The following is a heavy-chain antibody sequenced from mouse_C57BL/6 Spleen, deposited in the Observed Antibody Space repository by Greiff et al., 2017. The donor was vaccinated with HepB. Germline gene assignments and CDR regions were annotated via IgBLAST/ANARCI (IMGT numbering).Heavy chain of an antibody. Sequence: QVQLQQPGAELVRPGSSVKLSCKASGYTFTSYWMDWVKQRPGQGLEWIGNIYPSDSETHYNQKFKDKATLTVDKSSSTAYMQLSSLTSEDSAVYYCARFPIYYYGSADFDYWGQGTTLTVSS. CDR3: ARFPIYYYGSADFDY. D-gene: IGHD1-1*01. J-gene: IGHJ2*01. V-gene: IGHV1-61*01. CDR2: IYPSDSET. CDR1: GYTFTSYW.